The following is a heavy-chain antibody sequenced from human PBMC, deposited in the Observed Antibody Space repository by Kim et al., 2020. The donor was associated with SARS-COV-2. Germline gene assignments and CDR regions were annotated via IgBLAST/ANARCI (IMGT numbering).Heavy chain of an antibody. CDR3: ARGVTVLLWFGDGMDV. Sequence: GGSLRLSCAASGFTVSSNYMSWVRQAPGKGLEWVSVIYSGGSTYYADSVKGRFTISRDNSKNTLYLQMNSLRAEDTAVYFCARGVTVLLWFGDGMDVWGQGTTVTVSS. CDR2: IYSGGST. D-gene: IGHD3-10*01. CDR1: GFTVSSNY. V-gene: IGHV3-66*01. J-gene: IGHJ6*02.